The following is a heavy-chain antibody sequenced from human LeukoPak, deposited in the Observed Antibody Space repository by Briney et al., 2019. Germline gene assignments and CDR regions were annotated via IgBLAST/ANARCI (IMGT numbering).Heavy chain of an antibody. CDR3: AKDQGIERYGMDV. CDR2: IEDDGTNI. J-gene: IGHJ6*02. V-gene: IGHV3-30*02. D-gene: IGHD5-24*01. Sequence: GGSLRLSCAASGFTFSDYNMHWLRQAPGKGLEWVAFIEDDGTNIDYAHSVKARFTLSRDNSKNTVYLQMNSLRAEDTPVYYCAKDQGIERYGMDVWGQGTTVTVSS. CDR1: GFTFSDYN.